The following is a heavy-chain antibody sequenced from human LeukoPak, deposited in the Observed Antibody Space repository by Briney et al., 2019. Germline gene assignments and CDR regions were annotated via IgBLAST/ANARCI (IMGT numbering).Heavy chain of an antibody. Sequence: GGSLRLSCAAPGFTFSIYEMNSVRQAPGKRLQWVSYISSIGTTIYYADSVKGRFTISRDNAKNSLYLQMNSLRAEDTAVDYCERRYGGYGDYWGQGTLVTVSS. D-gene: IGHD4-17*01. J-gene: IGHJ4*02. V-gene: IGHV3-48*03. CDR3: ERRYGGYGDY. CDR1: GFTFSIYE. CDR2: ISSIGTTI.